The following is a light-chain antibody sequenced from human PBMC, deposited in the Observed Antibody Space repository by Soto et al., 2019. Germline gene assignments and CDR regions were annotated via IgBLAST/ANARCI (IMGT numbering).Light chain of an antibody. CDR2: GNS. Sequence: QSVLTQPPSVSGAPGQRVTISCTGSSSNIGAGYDVHWYQQLPGTAPKLLIYGNSNRPSGVPDRFSGSKSGTSASLAITGLHAEDEADYYCQSYDPGVVFGGGTKLTVL. V-gene: IGLV1-40*01. J-gene: IGLJ2*01. CDR3: QSYDPGVV. CDR1: SSNIGAGYD.